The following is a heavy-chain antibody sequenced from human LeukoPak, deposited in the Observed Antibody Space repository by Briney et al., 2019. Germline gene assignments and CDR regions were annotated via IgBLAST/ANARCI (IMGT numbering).Heavy chain of an antibody. CDR1: GFTFSTYS. Sequence: GGSLRLSCAASGFTFSTYSIDWVRQAPGKGLEWISYISSSSSTIDFADSVKGRFTIFRDNARNSVHLQMNSLRAEDTAVYYCARVHTSSYAADLWGQGTLVTVSS. J-gene: IGHJ5*02. CDR2: ISSSSSTI. D-gene: IGHD3-22*01. V-gene: IGHV3-48*04. CDR3: ARVHTSSYAADL.